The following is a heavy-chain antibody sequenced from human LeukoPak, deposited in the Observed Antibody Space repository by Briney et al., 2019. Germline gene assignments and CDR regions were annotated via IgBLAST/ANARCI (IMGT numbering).Heavy chain of an antibody. CDR1: GGALSGYY. V-gene: IGHV4-34*01. CDR3: ARDTYYYGSGIDY. J-gene: IGHJ4*02. Sequence: SETLSLTCAVYGGALSGYYWSWIRQPPGKGPEWIGEINHSGSTNYNPSLKSRVTISVDTSQNQFSLKLNSVTAADTAVYYCARDTYYYGSGIDYWGQGTLVTVSS. D-gene: IGHD3-10*01. CDR2: INHSGST.